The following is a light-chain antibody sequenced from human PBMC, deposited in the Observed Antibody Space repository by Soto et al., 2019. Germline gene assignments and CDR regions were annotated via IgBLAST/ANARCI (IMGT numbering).Light chain of an antibody. V-gene: IGKV1-39*01. J-gene: IGKJ1*01. CDR2: DAS. CDR3: QQSYNTPET. CDR1: QTISTY. Sequence: IHMTQSPSSLGASVGDRVTITCRASQTISTYVNWYRKKSGAAPALLIYDASTLQSGVPSRFRGGGSGTDFSLNISSLQLEDFATYYCQQSYNTPETLGQGTKVDIK.